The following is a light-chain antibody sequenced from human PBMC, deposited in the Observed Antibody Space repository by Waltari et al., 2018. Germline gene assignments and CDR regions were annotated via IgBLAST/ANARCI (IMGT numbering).Light chain of an antibody. Sequence: EVVLTQSPATLSVSPGERATLSCRASQSVDYFLAWYQQKDGQAPRLLVYGASTRATGIPTRFSGSGSGTEFTLSISSLQSEDFGIYYCQQLHSYPRAFGGGTKVESK. CDR1: QSVDYF. CDR2: GAS. CDR3: QQLHSYPRA. J-gene: IGKJ4*01. V-gene: IGKV3-15*01.